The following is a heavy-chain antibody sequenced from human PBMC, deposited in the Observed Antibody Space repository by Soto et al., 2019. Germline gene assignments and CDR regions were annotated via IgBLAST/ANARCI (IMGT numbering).Heavy chain of an antibody. CDR3: AKGAGDYATPFDD. V-gene: IGHV4-59*01. Sequence: SETLSLTCSVSGASINRYYWSWLRQSPGKGLEWIGYVFYTGSYNYSPSLKSRVTMSVDTSKNQFSLRLTSVTAADTAMYYCAKGAGDYATPFDDWGQGTLVTGSS. J-gene: IGHJ4*02. CDR2: VFYTGSY. D-gene: IGHD4-17*01. CDR1: GASINRYY.